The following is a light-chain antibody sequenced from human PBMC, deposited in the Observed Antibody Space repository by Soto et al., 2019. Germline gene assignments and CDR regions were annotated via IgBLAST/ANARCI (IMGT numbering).Light chain of an antibody. V-gene: IGLV1-44*01. J-gene: IGLJ2*01. CDR2: SNN. Sequence: QSVLTQPPSASGTPGQRVTISCSGSSSNIGSNTVNWCQQLPGTAPKLLIYSNNQRPSGVPDRFSGSKSGTSASLAISGLQSEDEADYYCAAWDDSLNVYVVFGGGTKLTVL. CDR1: SSNIGSNT. CDR3: AAWDDSLNVYVV.